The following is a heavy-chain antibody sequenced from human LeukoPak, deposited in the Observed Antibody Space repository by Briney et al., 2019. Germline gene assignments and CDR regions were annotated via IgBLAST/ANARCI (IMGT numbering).Heavy chain of an antibody. V-gene: IGHV3-7*03. J-gene: IGHJ4*02. CDR3: ARGPGSRGIFDY. D-gene: IGHD3-10*01. CDR2: IKEDGSER. CDR1: AFIFSGHW. Sequence: GGSLRLSCEGSAFIFSGHWMNWVRQTPGKGLEWVASIKEDGSERQYVDSVKGRFSISRDNTKGSLFLQLNSLRAEDTAVYYCARGPGSRGIFDYWGQGTLVTVSS.